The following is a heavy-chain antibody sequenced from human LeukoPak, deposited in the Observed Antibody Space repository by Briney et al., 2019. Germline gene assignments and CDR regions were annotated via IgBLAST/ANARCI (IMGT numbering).Heavy chain of an antibody. J-gene: IGHJ1*01. CDR3: ARVGDCSGGSCYLEYFQH. Sequence: SETLSLTCAVSGYSISSGYYWGWIRQPPGKGLEWIGSIYHSGSTNYNPSLKSRVTISVDTSKNHFSLKLSSVTAADTAVYYCARVGDCSGGSCYLEYFQHWGQGTLVTVSS. D-gene: IGHD2-15*01. V-gene: IGHV4-38-2*01. CDR2: IYHSGST. CDR1: GYSISSGYY.